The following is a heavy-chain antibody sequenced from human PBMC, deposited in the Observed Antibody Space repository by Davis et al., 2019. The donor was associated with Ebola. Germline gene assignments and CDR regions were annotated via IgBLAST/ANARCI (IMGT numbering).Heavy chain of an antibody. V-gene: IGHV1-46*01. J-gene: IGHJ3*02. Sequence: AASVKVSCKASGYTFTSYYMHWVRQAPGHGLEWMGIINPSGGSTSYAQKFQGRVTMTRDTSTSTVYMELSSLRSEDTAVYYCARDGPDSSGYRLDAFDIWGQGTMVTVSS. CDR1: GYTFTSYY. D-gene: IGHD3-22*01. CDR2: INPSGGST. CDR3: ARDGPDSSGYRLDAFDI.